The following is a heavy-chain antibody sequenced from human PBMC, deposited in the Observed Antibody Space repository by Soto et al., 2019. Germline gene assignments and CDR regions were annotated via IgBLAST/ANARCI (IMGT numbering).Heavy chain of an antibody. D-gene: IGHD3-10*02. V-gene: IGHV1-3*05. CDR3: ARGPITMIGYYFDY. CDR2: INAGNGNT. J-gene: IGHJ4*02. CDR1: GYTFTTYA. Sequence: QVQLVQSGAEEKKPGASAKVSCKASGYTFTTYAMHWVRQAPGQRLEWMGWINAGNGNTKYSQKFQGRVTITRDTSASTAYMELSSLRSEDTAVYYCARGPITMIGYYFDYWGQGTLVTVSS.